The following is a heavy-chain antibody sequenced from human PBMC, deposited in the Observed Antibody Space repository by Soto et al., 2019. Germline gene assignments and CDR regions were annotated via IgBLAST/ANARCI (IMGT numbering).Heavy chain of an antibody. CDR3: AGEASYDYVWGSYRYNDY. D-gene: IGHD3-16*02. CDR2: INAGNGNT. J-gene: IGHJ4*02. V-gene: IGHV1-3*01. Sequence: ASVKVPCKASGYTFTSYAMHWVRQAPGQRLEWMGWINAGNGNTKYSQKFQGRVTITRDTSASTAYMELSSLRSEDTAVYYCAGEASYDYVWGSYRYNDYWGQGTLVTVSS. CDR1: GYTFTSYA.